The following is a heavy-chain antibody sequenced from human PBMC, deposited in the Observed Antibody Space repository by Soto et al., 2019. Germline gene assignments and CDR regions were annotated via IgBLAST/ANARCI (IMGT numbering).Heavy chain of an antibody. CDR1: GFTFSSYA. V-gene: IGHV3-23*01. CDR2: ISASGGST. J-gene: IGHJ3*01. CDR3: AKTSPLFQGSPRPYAFDF. Sequence: EVQLLESGGGLVQPGGSLRLSCAASGFTFSSYAMSWVRQAPGKGLEWVSGISASGGSTYYADSVKGRFTISRDNSKNPLYLQMNNLRAEDTARYYCAKTSPLFQGSPRPYAFDFWGQGTMVTVSS. D-gene: IGHD1-1*01.